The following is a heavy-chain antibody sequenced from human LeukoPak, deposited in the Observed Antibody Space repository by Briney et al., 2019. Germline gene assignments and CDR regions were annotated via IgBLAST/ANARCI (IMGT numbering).Heavy chain of an antibody. D-gene: IGHD6-19*01. CDR3: ARVATGYSSGSFDY. J-gene: IGHJ4*02. Sequence: GASVKVSCKASGYTFTGYYMHWVRQAPGQGLEWMGWINPNSGGTNYAQKFQGRVTMTRDTSISTAYMELSRLRSDDTAVYYCARVATGYSSGSFDYWGQGTLVTVSS. CDR1: GYTFTGYY. V-gene: IGHV1-2*02. CDR2: INPNSGGT.